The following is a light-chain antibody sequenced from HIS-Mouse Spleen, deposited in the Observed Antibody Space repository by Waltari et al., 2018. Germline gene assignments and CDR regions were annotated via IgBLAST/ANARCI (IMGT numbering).Light chain of an antibody. CDR3: QQYYSTPYT. CDR2: WAS. J-gene: IGKJ2*01. CDR1: QSVLYSSNNKNY. V-gene: IGKV4-1*01. Sequence: ETVMTQSPDSPALPLGERATTNCTTSQSVLYSSNNKNYLAWYQQKPGQPPKLLIYWASTLESGVPDRFSGSGSGTDFTLTISSLQAEDVAVYYCQQYYSTPYTFGQGTKLEIK.